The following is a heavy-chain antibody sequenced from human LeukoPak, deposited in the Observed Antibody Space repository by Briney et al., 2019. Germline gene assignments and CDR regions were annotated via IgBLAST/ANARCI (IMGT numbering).Heavy chain of an antibody. Sequence: PSDTLSLTCNVSGDSVSSGHYYWNWIRQAPGKGLEWIGYLYDTGSTNYNASLKSRVTTSRDTSKNQFSLKLSSVTAADTAVYYCASAAAYYYDSSGYFSFDYWGQGTLVTVSS. D-gene: IGHD3-22*01. V-gene: IGHV4-61*01. CDR1: GDSVSSGHYY. J-gene: IGHJ4*02. CDR2: LYDTGST. CDR3: ASAAAYYYDSSGYFSFDY.